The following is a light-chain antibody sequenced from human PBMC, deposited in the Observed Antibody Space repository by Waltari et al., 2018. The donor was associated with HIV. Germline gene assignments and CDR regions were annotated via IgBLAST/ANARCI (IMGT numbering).Light chain of an antibody. CDR2: KDK. CDR3: QSADSSGLYWV. J-gene: IGLJ3*02. CDR1: ELATQY. Sequence: SYELTQPPSVSVSPGPTASITCSGTELATQYVYWYQQKAGQAPLVIMSKDKERPPGIPDRCSGSNSGTTVTLTISPVQSEDEAHYYCQSADSSGLYWVFGGGTKLTVL. V-gene: IGLV3-25*03.